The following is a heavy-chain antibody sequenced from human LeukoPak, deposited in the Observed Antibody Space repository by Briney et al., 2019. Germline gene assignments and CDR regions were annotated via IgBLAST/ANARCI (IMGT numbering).Heavy chain of an antibody. V-gene: IGHV1-2*02. CDR1: GYTFTGYY. CDR2: INPNSGGT. D-gene: IGHD4-11*01. CDR3: ARDAIVGDYSNSDY. J-gene: IGHJ4*02. Sequence: ASVKVSCKASGYTFTGYYIHWVRQAPGQGLEWMGWINPNSGGTNYAQKFQGRVTMTRDTSINTAYMELSRLTSDDTAVYYCARDAIVGDYSNSDYWGQGTLLTVSS.